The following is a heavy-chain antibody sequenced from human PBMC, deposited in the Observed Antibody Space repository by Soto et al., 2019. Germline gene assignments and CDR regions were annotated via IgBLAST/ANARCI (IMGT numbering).Heavy chain of an antibody. D-gene: IGHD1-26*01. Sequence: QVQLVESGGGLVKPGGSLRLSCAASGFSFSDYYMSWIRQAPGKGLEWVSLISTSGSSTDYADSVKGRFTISRDNAKNSLYLHMHRLEDKDTDVYYCANLAKNYYHYMDVWGKGTTVTVSS. J-gene: IGHJ6*03. CDR3: ANLAKNYYHYMDV. V-gene: IGHV3-11*01. CDR2: ISTSGSST. CDR1: GFSFSDYY.